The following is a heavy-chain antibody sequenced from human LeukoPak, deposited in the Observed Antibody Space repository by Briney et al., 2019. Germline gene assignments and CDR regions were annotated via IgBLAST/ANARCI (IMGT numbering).Heavy chain of an antibody. Sequence: GWSLRLSCAASGFTFSSYGMHWVRQAPGKGLEWVAVIWYDGSNKYYADSVKGRFTISRDNSKNTLYLQMNSLRAEDTAVYYCARDRGVTVTTDYFDYWGQGTLVTVSS. D-gene: IGHD4-17*01. V-gene: IGHV3-33*01. CDR3: ARDRGVTVTTDYFDY. CDR1: GFTFSSYG. J-gene: IGHJ4*02. CDR2: IWYDGSNK.